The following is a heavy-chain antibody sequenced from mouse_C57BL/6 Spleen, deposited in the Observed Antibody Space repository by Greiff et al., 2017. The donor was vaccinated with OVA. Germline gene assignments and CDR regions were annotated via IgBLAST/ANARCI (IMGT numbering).Heavy chain of an antibody. Sequence: VQLKESGPELVKPGASVKISCKASGYSFTGYYMNWVKQSPEKSLEWIGEINPSTGGTTYNQKFKAKATLTVDKSSSTAYMQLKSLTSEDSAVYYCARGYYGSSYDYWGQGTTLTVSS. J-gene: IGHJ2*01. CDR2: INPSTGGT. CDR3: ARGYYGSSYDY. D-gene: IGHD1-1*01. V-gene: IGHV1-42*01. CDR1: GYSFTGYY.